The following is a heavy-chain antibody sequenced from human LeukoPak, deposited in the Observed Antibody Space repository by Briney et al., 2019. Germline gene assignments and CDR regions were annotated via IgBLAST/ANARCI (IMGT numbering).Heavy chain of an antibody. J-gene: IGHJ2*01. D-gene: IGHD3-10*01. CDR2: IYPGDSDT. CDR3: ARGPVLLWFGEPGGWYFDL. CDR1: GYSFTSYW. V-gene: IGHV5-51*01. Sequence: GESLKISCKGSGYSFTSYWIGWVRQLPGKGLEWMGIIYPGDSDTRYSPSFQGQVTISADKSISTAYLQWSSLKASDTAMYYCARGPVLLWFGEPGGWYFDLWGRGTLVTVSS.